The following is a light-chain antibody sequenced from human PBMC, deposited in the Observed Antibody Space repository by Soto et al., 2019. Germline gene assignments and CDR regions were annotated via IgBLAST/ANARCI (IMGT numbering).Light chain of an antibody. V-gene: IGLV2-14*02. J-gene: IGLJ3*02. CDR2: EVS. CDR1: SSDVGSYNL. Sequence: QSALTQPASVSGSPGQSITISCTGTSSDVGSYNLVSWYQQHPGKAPKLMIYEVSNRPSGVSNRFSGSKSGNTASLTISGLQTEDEADYYCSSYTSSRTLVFGGGTQLTVL. CDR3: SSYTSSRTLV.